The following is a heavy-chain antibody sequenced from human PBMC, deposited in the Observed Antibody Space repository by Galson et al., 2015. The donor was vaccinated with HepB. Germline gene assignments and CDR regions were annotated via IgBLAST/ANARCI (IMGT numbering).Heavy chain of an antibody. D-gene: IGHD2-2*02. V-gene: IGHV5-51*01. J-gene: IGHJ6*02. CDR1: GYSFTSYW. Sequence: QSGAEVKKPGESLKISCKGSGYSFTSYWIGWVRQMPGKGLEWMGIIYPGDSDTRYSPSFQGQVTISADKSISTAYLQWSSLKASDTAMYYCARGFYCSSTSCYSGYYYYGMDVWGQGTTVTVSS. CDR2: IYPGDSDT. CDR3: ARGFYCSSTSCYSGYYYYGMDV.